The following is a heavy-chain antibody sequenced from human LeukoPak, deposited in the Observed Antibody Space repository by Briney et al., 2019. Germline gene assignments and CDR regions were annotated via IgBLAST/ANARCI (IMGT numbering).Heavy chain of an antibody. J-gene: IGHJ6*03. CDR2: IDWDDDE. D-gene: IGHD4-17*01. Sequence: SGPALVKPTQTLTLTCTFSGFSRNTAGMCVGWIRQPPGKALEWLARIDWDDDEFYSTSLKTRLTISKDPSKNQVALTVTNVDPVDTATYFCARIRWTTVTTRRYYMDVWGEGTPVTVSS. CDR1: GFSRNTAGMC. V-gene: IGHV2-70*17. CDR3: ARIRWTTVTTRRYYMDV.